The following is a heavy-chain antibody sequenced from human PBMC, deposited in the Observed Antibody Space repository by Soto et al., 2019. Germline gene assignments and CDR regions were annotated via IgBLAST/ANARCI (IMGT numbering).Heavy chain of an antibody. CDR1: GGTFSSYA. CDR2: IIPIFGTA. D-gene: IGHD3-22*01. CDR3: ARDPAYYYDSSGPQYYGMDV. J-gene: IGHJ6*02. V-gene: IGHV1-69*06. Sequence: VKVSCKASGGTFSSYAISWVRQAPGQGLEWMGGIIPIFGTANYAQKFQGRVTITADKSTSTAYMELSSLRSEDTAVYYCARDPAYYYDSSGPQYYGMDVWGQGTTVTVSS.